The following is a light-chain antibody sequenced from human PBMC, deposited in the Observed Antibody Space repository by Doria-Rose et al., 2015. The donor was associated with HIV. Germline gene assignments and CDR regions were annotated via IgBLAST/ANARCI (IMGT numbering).Light chain of an antibody. Sequence: TQSPGTLSLSPGERATLSCRASQRVKSSYLAWYQQKPGQAPRLLISDASTRATGIPDRFSGSGSGTDFTLTISRLEPEDVAVYYCQQYGTSRGTFGQGTRPEIK. CDR2: DAS. CDR3: QQYGTSRGT. V-gene: IGKV3-20*01. J-gene: IGKJ5*01. CDR1: QRVKSSY.